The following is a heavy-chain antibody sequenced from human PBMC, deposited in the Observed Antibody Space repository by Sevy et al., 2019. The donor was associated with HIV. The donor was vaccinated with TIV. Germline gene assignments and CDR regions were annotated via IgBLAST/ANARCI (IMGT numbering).Heavy chain of an antibody. Sequence: GGSLRLSCAASGFTFSSYWMSWARQAPGKGLEWVANIKQDGSEKYYVDSVKGRFTISRDNARNSLYLQMNSLRAEDTAVYYCARVSGDYSSGWYGLDHFDYWGQGTLVTVSS. CDR3: ARVSGDYSSGWYGLDHFDY. V-gene: IGHV3-7*03. CDR2: IKQDGSEK. CDR1: GFTFSSYW. J-gene: IGHJ4*02. D-gene: IGHD6-19*01.